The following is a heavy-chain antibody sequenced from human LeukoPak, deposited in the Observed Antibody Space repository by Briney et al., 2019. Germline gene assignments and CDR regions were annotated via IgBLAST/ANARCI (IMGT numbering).Heavy chain of an antibody. D-gene: IGHD3-10*01. Sequence: GGSLRLSCAASGFSVTRNYVSWVRQAPGKGLEWVSAISGSGGSTYYADSVKGRFTISRDNSKNTLYLQMNSLRAEDTAVYYCAKHSTGVECWGRGTLVTVSS. CDR1: GFSVTRNY. V-gene: IGHV3-23*01. CDR2: ISGSGGST. J-gene: IGHJ2*01. CDR3: AKHSTGVEC.